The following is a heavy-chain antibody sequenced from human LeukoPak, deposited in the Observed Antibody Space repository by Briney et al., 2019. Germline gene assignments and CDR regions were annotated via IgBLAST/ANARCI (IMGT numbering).Heavy chain of an antibody. V-gene: IGHV4-31*03. J-gene: IGHJ4*02. Sequence: SESLSLTCTVSGGSISSGGYYWSWIRQHPGKGLEWIGYIYYSGSTYYNPSLKSRVTISVDTSKNQFSLKLSSVTAADTAVYYCARHAPYGLPPHYIFDYWGQGTLVTVSS. CDR3: ARHAPYGLPPHYIFDY. CDR2: IYYSGST. D-gene: IGHD3-10*01. CDR1: GGSISSGGYY.